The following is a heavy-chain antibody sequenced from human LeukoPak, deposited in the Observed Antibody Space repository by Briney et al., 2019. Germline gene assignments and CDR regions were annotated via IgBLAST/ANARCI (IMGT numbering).Heavy chain of an antibody. Sequence: PGGSLRLSCAASGFTFSSYAVSWVRQAPGKGPEWVSAISGSGGSTYYADSVKGRFTISRDNSKNTLYLQMNSLRAEDTAVYYCAKSANARPTTLDYWGQGTLVTVSS. CDR3: AKSANARPTTLDY. CDR2: ISGSGGST. J-gene: IGHJ4*02. V-gene: IGHV3-23*01. D-gene: IGHD5-12*01. CDR1: GFTFSSYA.